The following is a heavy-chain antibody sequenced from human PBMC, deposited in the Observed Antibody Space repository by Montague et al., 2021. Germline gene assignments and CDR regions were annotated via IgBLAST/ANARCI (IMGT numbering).Heavy chain of an antibody. CDR1: GASITSNIYY. CDR2: IYYSGNS. V-gene: IGHV4-39*07. Sequence: SETLSLTCTVSGASITSNIYYWGWTRQFPGKGLEWIGSIYYSGNSFCQPSLKSRITMAVDTSKNQFSLKLSSVTAADTAIYYCARVFSSWYVGWFDPWGQGTLVTVSS. D-gene: IGHD6-13*01. J-gene: IGHJ5*02. CDR3: ARVFSSWYVGWFDP.